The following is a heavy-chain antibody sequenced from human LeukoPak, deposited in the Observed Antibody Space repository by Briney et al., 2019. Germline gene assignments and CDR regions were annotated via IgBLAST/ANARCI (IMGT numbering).Heavy chain of an antibody. J-gene: IGHJ4*02. CDR2: IIPIFGTA. Sequence: GASVKVSCKASGGTFSSYAISWVRQAPGQGLEWMGGIIPIFGTANYAQKFQGRVTITADESTSTAYMELSSLRSEDTAVYYCARVLSPMVADDFDYWGQGTLVTVSS. V-gene: IGHV1-69*13. CDR3: ARVLSPMVADDFDY. D-gene: IGHD2-15*01. CDR1: GGTFSSYA.